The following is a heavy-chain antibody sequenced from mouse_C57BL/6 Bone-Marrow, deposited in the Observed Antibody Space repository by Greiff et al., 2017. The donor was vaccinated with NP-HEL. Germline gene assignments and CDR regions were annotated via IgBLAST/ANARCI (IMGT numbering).Heavy chain of an antibody. CDR1: GFTFSSYG. J-gene: IGHJ1*03. CDR2: ISSGGSYT. CDR3: ARHPYDYGYFDV. D-gene: IGHD2-3*01. Sequence: EVKLQESGGDLVKPGGSLKLSCAASGFTFSSYGMSWVRQTPDKRLEWVATISSGGSYTYYPDSVKGRFTISRDNAKNTLYLQMSSLKSEDTAMYYCARHPYDYGYFDVWGTGTTVTVSS. V-gene: IGHV5-6*01.